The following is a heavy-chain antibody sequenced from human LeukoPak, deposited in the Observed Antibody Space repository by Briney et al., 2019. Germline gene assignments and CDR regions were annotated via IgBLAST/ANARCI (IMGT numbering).Heavy chain of an antibody. Sequence: GRSLRLSCAASGFSFSDYGMHWVRQAPGKGLGWVAVIWSDGSKENYADSVKGRFTISRDNSKNTVFLQMNSLRAEDTAVYYCAKDASGPYNSLFDPWGRGTLVIVSP. D-gene: IGHD6-19*01. J-gene: IGHJ5*02. V-gene: IGHV3-33*03. CDR3: AKDASGPYNSLFDP. CDR2: IWSDGSKE. CDR1: GFSFSDYG.